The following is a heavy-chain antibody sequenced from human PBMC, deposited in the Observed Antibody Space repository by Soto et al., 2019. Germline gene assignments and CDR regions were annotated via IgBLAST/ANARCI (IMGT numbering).Heavy chain of an antibody. CDR1: GYIFTSHW. J-gene: IGHJ3*02. CDR2: IDPSDSYT. Sequence: GESLKISCKGSGYIFTSHWISWVRQMPAKGLEWMGRIDPSDSYTNYSPSFQGHVTISADKSISTAYPQWSSVKASDTAMYYCAILRYSSSWFDAFDIWGQGTMVGVS. CDR3: AILRYSSSWFDAFDI. V-gene: IGHV5-10-1*01. D-gene: IGHD6-13*01.